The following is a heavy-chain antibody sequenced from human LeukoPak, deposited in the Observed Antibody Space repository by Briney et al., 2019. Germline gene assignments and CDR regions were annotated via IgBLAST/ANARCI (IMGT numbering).Heavy chain of an antibody. V-gene: IGHV1-24*01. D-gene: IGHD3-22*01. J-gene: IGHJ3*02. Sequence: ASVKVSCKVSGYTLTELSMHWVRQAPGKGLEWMGGFDPEDGETIYAQKFQGRVTMTEDTSTDTAYMELSSLRSEDTAVYYCARGVYPHGVIVVVISDAFDIWGQGTMVTVSS. CDR2: FDPEDGET. CDR3: ARGVYPHGVIVVVISDAFDI. CDR1: GYTLTELS.